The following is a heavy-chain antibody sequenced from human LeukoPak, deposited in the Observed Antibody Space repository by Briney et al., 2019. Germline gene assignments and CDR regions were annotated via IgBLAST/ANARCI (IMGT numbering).Heavy chain of an antibody. J-gene: IGHJ6*02. Sequence: GGSLRLSCAASGFTFSSYVMSWVRQAPGKGVEWGGRIKSKTDGGTTDYAATVKGRFAITREDSKNTLYLQITSLKTADTAVYYCTTDIVVVPAAIGYYGMDVWGQGTTVTVSS. CDR1: GFTFSSYV. CDR3: TTDIVVVPAAIGYYGMDV. V-gene: IGHV3-15*01. D-gene: IGHD2-2*01. CDR2: IKSKTDGGTT.